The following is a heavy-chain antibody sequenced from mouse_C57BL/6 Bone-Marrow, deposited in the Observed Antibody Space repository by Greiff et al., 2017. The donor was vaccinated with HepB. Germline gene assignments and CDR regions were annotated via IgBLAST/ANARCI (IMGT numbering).Heavy chain of an antibody. V-gene: IGHV5-17*01. D-gene: IGHD3-3*01. CDR3: ANGGTFAY. CDR2: ISSGSSTI. Sequence: EVKLQESGGGLVKPGGSLKLSCAASGFTFSDYGMHWVRQAPEKGLEWVAYISSGSSTIYYADTVKGRFTISRDNAKNTLFLQMTSLRSEDTAMYYCANGGTFAYWGQGTLVTVSA. CDR1: GFTFSDYG. J-gene: IGHJ3*01.